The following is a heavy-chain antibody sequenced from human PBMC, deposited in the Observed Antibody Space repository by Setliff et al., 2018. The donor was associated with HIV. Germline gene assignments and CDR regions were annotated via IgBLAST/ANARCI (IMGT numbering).Heavy chain of an antibody. CDR2: ITGSGSTT. CDR1: GFTYRTFS. CDR3: AKSDYNFNNLAGPNYFDY. D-gene: IGHD4-4*01. Sequence: ETLSLSCAASGFTYRTFSMSWVRQAPGKGLEWVSAITGSGSTTYYADSVKGRFTISRDNSNNTLFLHMDNLRAEDTAIYYCAKSDYNFNNLAGPNYFDYWGQGALVTVS. V-gene: IGHV3-23*01. J-gene: IGHJ4*02.